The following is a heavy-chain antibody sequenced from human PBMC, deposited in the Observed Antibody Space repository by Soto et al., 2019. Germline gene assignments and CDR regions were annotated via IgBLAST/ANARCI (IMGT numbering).Heavy chain of an antibody. CDR2: INSDGSST. CDR3: ARDGEDVVVVAATRVLMDV. V-gene: IGHV3-74*01. J-gene: IGHJ6*02. Sequence: GGSLRLSCAASGFTFSSYWMHWVRQAPGKGLVWVSRINSDGSSTSYVDSVKGRFTISRDNAKNTLYLQMNSLRAEDTAVYYCARDGEDVVVVAATRVLMDVWGQGTTVTVSS. CDR1: GFTFSSYW. D-gene: IGHD2-15*01.